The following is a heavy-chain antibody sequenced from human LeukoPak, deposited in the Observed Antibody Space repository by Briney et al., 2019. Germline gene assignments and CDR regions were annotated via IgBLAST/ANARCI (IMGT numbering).Heavy chain of an antibody. CDR1: GFTFSSYS. D-gene: IGHD3-22*01. J-gene: IGHJ4*02. CDR3: TRQVIGSYYFDY. Sequence: PGGSLRLSCAASGFTFSSYSMNWVRQAPGKGLKWVSYIDSSSSDIYYADSVKGRFTISGDNAKNSLYLQMNSLRDEDTAVYYCTRQVIGSYYFDYWGQGTLATVSS. V-gene: IGHV3-48*02. CDR2: IDSSSSDI.